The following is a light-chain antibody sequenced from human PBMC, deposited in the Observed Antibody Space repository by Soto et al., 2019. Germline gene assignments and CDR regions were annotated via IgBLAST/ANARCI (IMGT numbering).Light chain of an antibody. CDR2: DAS. V-gene: IGKV3-11*01. CDR3: QQRSNWPYT. Sequence: EIVLTQSPATLSLSPGERATLSCRASQSVSSYLAWYQQKPSQAPRLLIYDASNRATGIPARFSGSGSGTDFTLTISSLEPEDCAVYYCQQRSNWPYTFGQGTKLEIK. J-gene: IGKJ2*01. CDR1: QSVSSY.